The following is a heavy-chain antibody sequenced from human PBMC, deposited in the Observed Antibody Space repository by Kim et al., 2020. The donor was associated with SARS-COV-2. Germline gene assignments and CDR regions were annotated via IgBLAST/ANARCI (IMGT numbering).Heavy chain of an antibody. CDR2: IYYSGST. V-gene: IGHV4-59*01. J-gene: IGHJ4*01. CDR3: AGFSSHCGGDCYPDEYYF. D-gene: IGHD2-21*02. CDR1: GGSISSYY. Sequence: TETLSLTCTVSGGSISSYYWSWIRQPPGKGLEWIGYIYYSGSTNYNPSLKSRVTKSVDTPKNQFSLKLSSVTAADTAVHSCAGFSSHCGGDCYPDEYYF.